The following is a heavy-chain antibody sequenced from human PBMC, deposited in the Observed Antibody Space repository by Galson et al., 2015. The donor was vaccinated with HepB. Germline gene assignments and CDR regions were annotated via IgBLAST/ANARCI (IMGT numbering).Heavy chain of an antibody. J-gene: IGHJ5*02. CDR1: GYTFTSYG. Sequence: SVKVSCKASGYTFTSYGISWVRQAPGQGLEWMGWISAYNGNTNYAQKLQGRVTMTTDTSTSTAYMELRSLRSDDTAVYHCARSGLRYFDLPHGLPWGQGTLVTVSS. V-gene: IGHV1-18*01. D-gene: IGHD3-9*01. CDR2: ISAYNGNT. CDR3: ARSGLRYFDLPHGLP.